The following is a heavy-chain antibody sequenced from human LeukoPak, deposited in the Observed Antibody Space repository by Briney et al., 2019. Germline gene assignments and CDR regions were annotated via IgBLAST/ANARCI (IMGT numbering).Heavy chain of an antibody. D-gene: IGHD2-15*01. J-gene: IGHJ4*02. CDR3: AGENEYCSGGSCYSTGGDY. V-gene: IGHV1-46*01. CDR1: GYSFTEHY. CDR2: INPSGGST. Sequence: ASVKVSCKASGYSFTEHYMHWVRQAPGQGLEWMGIINPSGGSTSYAQKFQGRVTMTRDMSTSTVYMELSSLRSEDTAVYYCAGENEYCSGGSCYSTGGDYWGQGTLVTVSS.